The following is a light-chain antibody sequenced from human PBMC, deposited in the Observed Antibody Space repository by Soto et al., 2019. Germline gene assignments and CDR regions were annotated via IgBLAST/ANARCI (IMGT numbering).Light chain of an antibody. CDR2: EGS. CDR3: CSYAGSSTYV. CDR1: SSNIGSNY. Sequence: QSVLTQPPSTSGTPGQRVTIPCSGSSSNIGSNYVYWYQQHPGKAPKLMIYEGSKRPSGVSNRFSGSKSGNTASLTISGLQAEDEADYYCCSYAGSSTYVFGTGTKVTVL. J-gene: IGLJ1*01. V-gene: IGLV2-23*01.